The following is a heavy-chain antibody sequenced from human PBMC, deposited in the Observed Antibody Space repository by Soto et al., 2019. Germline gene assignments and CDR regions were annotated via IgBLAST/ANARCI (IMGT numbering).Heavy chain of an antibody. CDR3: ARGGDIVVVPAVIFPRFSYYGMDV. CDR1: GGSFSGYY. V-gene: IGHV4-34*01. Sequence: SETLSLTCAVYGGSFSGYYWSWIRQPPGKGLEWIGEINHSGSTNYNPSLKSRVTISVDTSKNQFSLKLSSVTAADTAVYYCARGGDIVVVPAVIFPRFSYYGMDVPSQGTTVTV. CDR2: INHSGST. D-gene: IGHD2-2*01. J-gene: IGHJ6*02.